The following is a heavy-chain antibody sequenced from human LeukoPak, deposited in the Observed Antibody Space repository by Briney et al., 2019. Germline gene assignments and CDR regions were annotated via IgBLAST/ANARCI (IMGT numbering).Heavy chain of an antibody. J-gene: IGHJ4*02. D-gene: IGHD1-26*01. CDR3: ARDLLVGASDY. Sequence: SVNVSCKASGGTFSSYAMSWVRQAPGQGREGMGGIIPIFGTANYAQKFQRRVTITPAESTSTAYMALSSLTSEHTAVYYCARDLLVGASDYWGQGTLVTVSS. V-gene: IGHV1-69*01. CDR2: IIPIFGTA. CDR1: GGTFSSYA.